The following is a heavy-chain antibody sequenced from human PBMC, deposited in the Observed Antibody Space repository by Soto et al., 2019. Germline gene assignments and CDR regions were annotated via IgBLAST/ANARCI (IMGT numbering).Heavy chain of an antibody. CDR2: ISPYSGYT. J-gene: IGHJ4*02. V-gene: IGHV1-18*01. D-gene: IGHD2-2*01. CDR1: GYNFIKYG. Sequence: QVQLVQSGAEVKKPGASVKVSCKGLGYNFIKYGINWVRQAPGQGLEWMGWISPYSGYTHSAQKFHGRLTLTKDTAATKAYMELRSLRSADTALYYCTREAIVVIPAAQPSHFDSWGQGTLVTVSS. CDR3: TREAIVVIPAAQPSHFDS.